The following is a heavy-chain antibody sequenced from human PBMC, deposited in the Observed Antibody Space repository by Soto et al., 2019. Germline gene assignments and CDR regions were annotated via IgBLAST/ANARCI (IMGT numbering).Heavy chain of an antibody. J-gene: IGHJ6*02. CDR1: GGTFSSYT. V-gene: IGHV1-69*02. CDR2: IIPILGIA. D-gene: IGHD1-1*01. Sequence: QVQLVQSGAEVKKPGSSVKVSCKASGGTFSSYTISWVRQAPGQGLEWMGRIIPILGIANYAQKFQGRVTITADKSTSTADMELSSLRSEDTAVYYCARLEEHLERRGERYYYYGMDVWGQGTTVTVSS. CDR3: ARLEEHLERRGERYYYYGMDV.